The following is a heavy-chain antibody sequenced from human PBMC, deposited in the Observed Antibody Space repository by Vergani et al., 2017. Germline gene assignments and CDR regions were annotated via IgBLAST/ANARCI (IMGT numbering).Heavy chain of an antibody. CDR3: ARPTVTTPFDY. CDR2: ISSSSSYI. Sequence: EVQLVESGGGLVKPGGSLRLSCAASGFTFSSYSMNWVRQAPGKGLEWVSSISSSSSYIYYADAVKGRFTISRDNAKNSLYLQMNSLRAEDTAVYYCARPTVTTPFDYWGQGTLVTVAS. D-gene: IGHD4-11*01. CDR1: GFTFSSYS. J-gene: IGHJ4*02. V-gene: IGHV3-21*01.